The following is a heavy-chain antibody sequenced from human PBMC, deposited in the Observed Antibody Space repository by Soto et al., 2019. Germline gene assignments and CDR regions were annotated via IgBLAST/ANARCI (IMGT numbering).Heavy chain of an antibody. Sequence: SETLSLTCAVYGGSFSGYYWSWIRQPPGKGLEWIGYIYYSGSTNYNPSLKSRVTISVDTSKNQFSLKLSSVTAADTAVYYCATVGYSYGRYYFDYWGQGTLVTVSS. J-gene: IGHJ4*02. CDR3: ATVGYSYGRYYFDY. CDR2: IYYSGST. V-gene: IGHV4-59*01. D-gene: IGHD5-18*01. CDR1: GGSFSGYY.